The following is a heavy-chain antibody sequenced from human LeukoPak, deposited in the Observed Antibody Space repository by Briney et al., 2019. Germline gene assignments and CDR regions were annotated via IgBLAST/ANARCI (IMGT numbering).Heavy chain of an antibody. V-gene: IGHV4-38-2*02. CDR2: IYTSGST. CDR1: GYSISSGYY. Sequence: SETLSLTCTVSGYSISSGYYWGWIRQPPGKGLEWIGRIYTSGSTNYSPSLKSRVTMSVDTSKNQFSLKLSSVTAADTAVYYCARGGTGNWFDPWGQGTLVTVSS. D-gene: IGHD7-27*01. J-gene: IGHJ5*02. CDR3: ARGGTGNWFDP.